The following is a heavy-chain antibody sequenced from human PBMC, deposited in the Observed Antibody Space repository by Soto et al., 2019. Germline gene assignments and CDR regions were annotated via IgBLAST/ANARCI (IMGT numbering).Heavy chain of an antibody. V-gene: IGHV1-18*01. D-gene: IGHD3-22*01. J-gene: IGHJ5*02. Sequence: GASVKVSCKASGYTFTSYGISWVRQAPGQGLEWMGWISAYNGNTNYAQKLQGRVTMTTDTSTSTAYMELRSLRSDDTAVYYCARTHYCDSSGYHGWFDPWGQGTLVTVSS. CDR2: ISAYNGNT. CDR1: GYTFTSYG. CDR3: ARTHYCDSSGYHGWFDP.